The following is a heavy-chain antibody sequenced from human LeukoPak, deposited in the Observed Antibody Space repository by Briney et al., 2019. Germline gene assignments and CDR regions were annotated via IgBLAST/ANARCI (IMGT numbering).Heavy chain of an antibody. CDR2: TYYRSKWYN. CDR1: GDCVSSNSAA. Sequence: SQTLSLTCAISGDCVSSNSAAWNWIRQSPSRGLEWLGRTYYRSKWYNDYAVSVKSRITINPDTSKNQFSLQLNSVTPEDTAVYYCARVGSNNWYGWFDPWGQGALVTVSS. CDR3: ARVGSNNWYGWFDP. J-gene: IGHJ5*02. D-gene: IGHD6-13*01. V-gene: IGHV6-1*01.